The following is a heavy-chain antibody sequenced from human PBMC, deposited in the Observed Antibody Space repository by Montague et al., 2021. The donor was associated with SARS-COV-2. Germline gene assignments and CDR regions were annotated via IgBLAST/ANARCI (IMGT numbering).Heavy chain of an antibody. CDR3: ARRASSFDNWFDL. V-gene: IGHV4-59*08. D-gene: IGHD3-10*01. CDR1: GGSITDYS. CDR2: VFKSGGT. J-gene: IGHJ5*02. Sequence: SETLSLTCTVSGGSITDYSWTWIRQPPGKALEWIGYVFKSGGTSYNPSLKSRVTMSVDTSKSHPSLRLTSVTAADTAVYYCARRASSFDNWFDLWGQGALVTVSS.